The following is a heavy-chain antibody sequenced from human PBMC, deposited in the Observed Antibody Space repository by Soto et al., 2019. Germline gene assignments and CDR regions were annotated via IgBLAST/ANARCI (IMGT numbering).Heavy chain of an antibody. Sequence: QVQLVQSGAEAKKPGSSVKVSCKTSGGTFSSYAISWVRQDPGQGLEWMGGIVPLFRTTNYAQKFQGRFTITADTSSYTVYMALSGLRSGDTAVYYCASGGDSSTWSNLLARSGLDVWGQGTTVTVSS. CDR3: ASGGDSSTWSNLLARSGLDV. CDR1: GGTFSSYA. V-gene: IGHV1-69*06. D-gene: IGHD6-13*01. J-gene: IGHJ6*02. CDR2: IVPLFRTT.